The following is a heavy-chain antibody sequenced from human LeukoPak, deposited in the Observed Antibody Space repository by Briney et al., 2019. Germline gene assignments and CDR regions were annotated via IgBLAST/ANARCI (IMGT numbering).Heavy chain of an antibody. J-gene: IGHJ6*03. V-gene: IGHV3-30*03. D-gene: IGHD1-14*01. CDR2: ISYDGNTK. CDR3: ARERTGYYMAV. CDR1: GFTFTHYG. Sequence: PGTSLRLSCVASGFTFTHYGFHWVRQAPGKALEWVSFISYDGNTKYGDSVKGRFTISRDNAKNSLYLQMNSLRAEDTAVYYCARERTGYYMAVWGKGTTVTISS.